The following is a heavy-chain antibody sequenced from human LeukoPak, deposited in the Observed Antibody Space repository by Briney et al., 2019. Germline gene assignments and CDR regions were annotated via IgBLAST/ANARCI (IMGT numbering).Heavy chain of an antibody. D-gene: IGHD3-22*01. CDR1: GYTFTSYD. V-gene: IGHV1-18*01. CDR2: ISAYNGNT. Sequence: ASVKVSCKASGYTFTSYDINWVRQATGQGLEWMGWISAYNGNTNYAQKLQGRVTMTTDTSTSTAYMELRSLRSDDTAVYYCARARMGYYDSSGYYYYYMDVWGKGTTVTISS. CDR3: ARARMGYYDSSGYYYYYMDV. J-gene: IGHJ6*03.